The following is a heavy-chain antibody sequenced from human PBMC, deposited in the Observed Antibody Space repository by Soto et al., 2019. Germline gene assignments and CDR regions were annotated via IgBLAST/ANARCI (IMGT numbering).Heavy chain of an antibody. CDR1: GYPVTAYY. J-gene: IGHJ3*02. Sequence: QLHLVQSGAVVKKPGASVTVSCSASGYPVTAYYMHWVRQAPGRGLEWMGGINPATGAAKYTQTFQGRVTMTRDTLTSTVFMELGGLTSEDTAVFYCARGGGVGVAGSAAFDMWGQGTLVTVSS. V-gene: IGHV1-2*02. D-gene: IGHD3-3*01. CDR3: ARGGGVGVAGSAAFDM. CDR2: INPATGAA.